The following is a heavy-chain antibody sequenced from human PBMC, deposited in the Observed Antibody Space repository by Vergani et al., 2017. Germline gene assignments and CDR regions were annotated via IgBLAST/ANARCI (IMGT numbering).Heavy chain of an antibody. D-gene: IGHD6-25*01. J-gene: IGHJ4*02. CDR3: AKNSSGGFFDN. Sequence: QVHLQESGPGLVKPSETLSLTCSVSGDSINTADYWGWIRKPPGKGLEWIGSVYHSGSTSYNPSLQSRVTISVDTSKNQFSLNLNSMTAADTAIYYCAKNSSGGFFDNWGQGALDTVSS. CDR1: GDSINTADY. V-gene: IGHV4-38-2*02. CDR2: VYHSGST.